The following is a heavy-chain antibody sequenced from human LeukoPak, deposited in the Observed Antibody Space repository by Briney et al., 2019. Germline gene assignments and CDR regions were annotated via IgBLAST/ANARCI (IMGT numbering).Heavy chain of an antibody. J-gene: IGHJ4*02. V-gene: IGHV3-30*18. Sequence: PGRSLRLSCAASGFTFSSYGMHWVRQAPGKGLEWVAVISYDGSNKYYADSVKGRFTISRDNSKNTLYLQMNSLRAEDTAVYYCAKDQYSSSWNQIDYWGQATLVTVSS. CDR2: ISYDGSNK. CDR1: GFTFSSYG. D-gene: IGHD6-13*01. CDR3: AKDQYSSSWNQIDY.